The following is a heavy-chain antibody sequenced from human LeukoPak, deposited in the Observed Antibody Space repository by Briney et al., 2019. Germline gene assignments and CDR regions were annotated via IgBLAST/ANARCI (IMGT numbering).Heavy chain of an antibody. CDR3: ARDSSGTVTTPLAY. J-gene: IGHJ4*02. CDR1: GGSFSGYY. CDR2: INHSGST. Sequence: SETLSLTCAVYGGSFSGYYWSWIRQPPGKGLEWIGEINHSGSTNYNPSLKSRVTISVDTSKNQFSLKLSSVTAADTAVYYCARDSSGTVTTPLAYWGQGTLVTVSS. D-gene: IGHD4-17*01. V-gene: IGHV4-34*01.